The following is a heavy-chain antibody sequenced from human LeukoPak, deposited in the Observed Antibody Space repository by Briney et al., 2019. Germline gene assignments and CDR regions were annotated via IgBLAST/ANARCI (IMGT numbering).Heavy chain of an antibody. CDR3: ARGSTGYSYGTSWGAYYYYYKDV. D-gene: IGHD5-18*01. CDR2: INHSGST. J-gene: IGHJ6*03. V-gene: IGHV4-34*01. Sequence: SETLSLTCAVYGGSFSGYYWSWIRQPPGKGLEWIGEINHSGSTNYNPSLKSRVTISVDTSKNQFSLKLSSVTAADTAVYYCARGSTGYSYGTSWGAYYYYYKDVWGKGTTVTVSS. CDR1: GGSFSGYY.